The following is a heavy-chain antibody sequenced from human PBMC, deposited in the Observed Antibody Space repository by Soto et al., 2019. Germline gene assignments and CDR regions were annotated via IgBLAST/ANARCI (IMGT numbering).Heavy chain of an antibody. J-gene: IGHJ4*02. D-gene: IGHD3-16*01. CDR1: GGDLRSLT. CDR3: ASLFGYRSGFSA. V-gene: IGHV1-69*06. CDR2: IIPIFGTA. Sequence: VSRKAFGGDLRSLTINKGRHAPGQGLEWMGGIIPIFGTANYAQKFQGRVTITADKSTSTAYMELSSLRSEDTAVYYCASLFGYRSGFSAWGQGTLVTVSS.